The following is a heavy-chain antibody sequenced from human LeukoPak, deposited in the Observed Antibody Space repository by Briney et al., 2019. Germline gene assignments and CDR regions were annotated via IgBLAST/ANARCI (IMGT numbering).Heavy chain of an antibody. V-gene: IGHV3-48*03. J-gene: IGHJ4*02. CDR3: ARDQHGSGNYKYYFDY. D-gene: IGHD3-10*01. CDR2: ISSSSSTI. CDR1: GFTFSSYE. Sequence: GGSLRLSCAASGFTFSSYEMNWVRQAPGKGLEWISYISSSSSTIYYADSVKGRFTISRYNAKNSLYLQMNSLRVEDTAVYYCARDQHGSGNYKYYFDYWGQGTLVTVSS.